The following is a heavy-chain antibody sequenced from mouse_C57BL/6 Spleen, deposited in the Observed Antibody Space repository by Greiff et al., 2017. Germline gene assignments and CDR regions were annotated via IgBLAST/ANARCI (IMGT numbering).Heavy chain of an antibody. CDR1: GYTFTSYW. V-gene: IGHV1-59*01. CDR3: ARSYYGPCGYFDV. J-gene: IGHJ1*03. Sequence: QVQLQQPGAELVRPGTSVKLSCKASGYTFTSYWMHWVKQRPGQGLEWIGVIDPSDSYTNYNQKFKGKATLTVDTSSSTAYMQLSSLTSEDSAVYDCARSYYGPCGYFDVWGTGTTVTVSS. CDR2: IDPSDSYT. D-gene: IGHD2-10*01.